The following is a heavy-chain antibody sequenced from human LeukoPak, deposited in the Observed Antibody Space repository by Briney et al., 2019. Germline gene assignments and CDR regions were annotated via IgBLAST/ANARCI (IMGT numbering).Heavy chain of an antibody. CDR2: IRSKANSYAT. CDR3: TRHLAGTDYYYGMDV. V-gene: IGHV3-73*01. Sequence: PGGSLRLSCAASGFTFSGSAMHWVRQASGKGLEWVGRIRSKANSYATAYAASVKGRFTISRDDSKNTAYLQMNSLKTEDTAVYYCTRHLAGTDYYYGMDVWGQGTTVTVYS. CDR1: GFTFSGSA. D-gene: IGHD6-19*01. J-gene: IGHJ6*02.